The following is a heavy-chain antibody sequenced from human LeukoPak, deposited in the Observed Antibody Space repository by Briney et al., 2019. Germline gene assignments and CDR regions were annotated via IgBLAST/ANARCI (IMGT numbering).Heavy chain of an antibody. Sequence: GGSLRLSCAASGFTFSDYYMSWIRQAPGKGLEWVSYISSSGSTIYYADSVKGRFTISRDNAKNSLYLQMNSLRAEDTAVYYCARGADTGGNSWYLLYYFDYWGQGTLVTVSS. CDR3: ARGADTGGNSWYLLYYFDY. CDR2: ISSSGSTI. CDR1: GFTFSDYY. D-gene: IGHD6-13*01. J-gene: IGHJ4*02. V-gene: IGHV3-11*04.